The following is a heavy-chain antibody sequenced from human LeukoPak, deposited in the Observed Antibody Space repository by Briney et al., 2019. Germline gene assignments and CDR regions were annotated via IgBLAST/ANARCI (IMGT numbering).Heavy chain of an antibody. CDR3: ARGVLDYYYYMDV. CDR1: GFTFSSYS. Sequence: TGGSLRLSCAASGFTFSSYSMIWVRQAPGKGLEWVSYISSSSSAIYYADSVKGRFTSSRDSAKNSLYLQMNSLRAEDTAVYYCARGVLDYYYYMDVWGKGTTVTVSS. J-gene: IGHJ6*03. V-gene: IGHV3-48*01. CDR2: ISSSSSAI.